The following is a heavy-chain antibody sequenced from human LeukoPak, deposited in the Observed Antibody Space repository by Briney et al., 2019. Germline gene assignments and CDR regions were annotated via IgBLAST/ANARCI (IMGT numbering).Heavy chain of an antibody. CDR3: ELRFLEWLSIKDY. Sequence: SETLSLTCTVSGGSISSSSYYWGWIRQPPGKGLEWIGSIYYSGSTYYNPSLKSRVTISVDTSKNQFSLKLSSVTAADTAVYYCELRFLEWLSIKDYWGQGTLVTVSS. CDR2: IYYSGST. V-gene: IGHV4-39*07. CDR1: GGSISSSSYY. J-gene: IGHJ4*02. D-gene: IGHD3-3*01.